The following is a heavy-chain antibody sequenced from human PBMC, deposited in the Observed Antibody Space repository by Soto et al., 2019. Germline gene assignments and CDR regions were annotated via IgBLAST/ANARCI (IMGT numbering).Heavy chain of an antibody. J-gene: IGHJ3*02. D-gene: IGHD5-18*01. CDR1: GVSISSYA. V-gene: IGHV4-59*01. CDR2: IYYGGST. CDR3: ARTRHVDTAMGDAFDI. Sequence: LGTLSLSCTVSGVSISSYAMSWIRQPPGKGLEWIGYIYYGGSTNYNPSLKSRVTISVDTSKNQFSLKLSSVTAADTVVYYCARTRHVDTAMGDAFDIWGQGTMVTVSS.